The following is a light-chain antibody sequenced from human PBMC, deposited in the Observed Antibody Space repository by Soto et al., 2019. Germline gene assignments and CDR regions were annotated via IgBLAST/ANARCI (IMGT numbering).Light chain of an antibody. CDR1: QTIRKS. CDR2: GAS. Sequence: DIQMTQSPSSLSASVGDRVTITCRASQTIRKSLNWYQQKVKTAPKLLIFGASSLQSGVPSRFSASGSGTQFTLTINSRQPEDFATYHCQQSYSIPWTFGQGTKVE. V-gene: IGKV1-39*01. CDR3: QQSYSIPWT. J-gene: IGKJ1*01.